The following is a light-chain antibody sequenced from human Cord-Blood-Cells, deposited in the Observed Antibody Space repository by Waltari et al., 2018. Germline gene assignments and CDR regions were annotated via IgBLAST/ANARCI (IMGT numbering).Light chain of an antibody. CDR3: QQINSYPIT. CDR1: QSISSY. J-gene: IGKJ5*01. Sequence: DVQLVQSLPSLSASVESHVPMTCRASQSISSYLKWYQHKPGKAPKLLIYAASSLQSGVPSRFSGSGSGTDFTLTISSLQPEDFATYYCQQINSYPITFGGGTQLEIK. V-gene: IGKV1-39*01. CDR2: AAS.